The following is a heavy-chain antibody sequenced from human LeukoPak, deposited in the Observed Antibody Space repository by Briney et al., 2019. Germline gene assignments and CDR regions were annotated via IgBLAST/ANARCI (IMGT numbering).Heavy chain of an antibody. CDR2: IYSGGST. CDR1: GFTVSSNY. Sequence: GGTLRLSCAASGFTVSSNYMSWVRQAPGKGLEWVSVIYSGGSTYYADSVKGRFTISRHNSKNTLYLQMNSLRAEDTAVYYCARDFGGSTDYWGQGTLVTVSS. CDR3: ARDFGGSTDY. V-gene: IGHV3-53*04. J-gene: IGHJ4*02. D-gene: IGHD6-25*01.